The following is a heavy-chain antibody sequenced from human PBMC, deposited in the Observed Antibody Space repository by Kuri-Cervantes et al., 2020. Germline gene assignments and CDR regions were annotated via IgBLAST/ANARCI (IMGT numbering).Heavy chain of an antibody. J-gene: IGHJ1*01. V-gene: IGHV1-46*01. CDR2: INPSGGST. Sequence: ASVKVSCKASGYTFTGYYMHWVRQAPGQGLEWMGWINPSGGSTSYAQKFQGRVTMTRDTSTSTVYMELSSLRSEDTAVYYCARGAAPEYFQHWGQGTLVTVSS. D-gene: IGHD2-15*01. CDR1: GYTFTGYY. CDR3: ARGAAPEYFQH.